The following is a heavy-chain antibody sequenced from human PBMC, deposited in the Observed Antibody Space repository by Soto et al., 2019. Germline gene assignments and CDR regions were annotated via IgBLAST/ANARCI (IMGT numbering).Heavy chain of an antibody. CDR3: ARRITIFGVAADAFDI. CDR1: GFTFSSYS. J-gene: IGHJ3*02. V-gene: IGHV3-48*01. Sequence: GGSLRLSCAASGFTFSSYSMNWVRQAPGKGLEWVSYISSSSSTIHYADSVKGRFTISRDNAKNSLYLQMNSLRAEDTAVYYCARRITIFGVAADAFDIWGQGTMVTVSS. CDR2: ISSSSSTI. D-gene: IGHD3-3*01.